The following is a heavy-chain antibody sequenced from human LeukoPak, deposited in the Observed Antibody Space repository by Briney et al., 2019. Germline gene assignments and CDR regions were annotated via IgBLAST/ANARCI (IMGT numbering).Heavy chain of an antibody. J-gene: IGHJ5*02. V-gene: IGHV1-69-2*01. Sequence: ATVKISCKVSGYTFTDYYMHWVQHAPGKGLEGMGLVDPEDGETIYAEKFQGRVTITADTSTDTAYMELSSLRSDDTAVYYYASPPESIVGAKLVPWGQGTLVTVSS. CDR2: VDPEDGET. D-gene: IGHD1-26*01. CDR3: ASPPESIVGAKLVP. CDR1: GYTFTDYY.